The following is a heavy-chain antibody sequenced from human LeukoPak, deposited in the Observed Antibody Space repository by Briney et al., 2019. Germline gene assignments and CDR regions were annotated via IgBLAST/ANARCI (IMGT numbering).Heavy chain of an antibody. J-gene: IGHJ6*02. CDR3: ARGPYYYYYGMDV. CDR2: INHSGST. Sequence: SETLSLTCAVYGGSLSGYYWSWIRQPPGKGLEWIGEINHSGSTNYNPSLKSRVTIPVDTPKNQFSLKLSSVTAADTAVYYCARGPYYYYYGMDVWGQGTTVTVSS. V-gene: IGHV4-34*01. CDR1: GGSLSGYY.